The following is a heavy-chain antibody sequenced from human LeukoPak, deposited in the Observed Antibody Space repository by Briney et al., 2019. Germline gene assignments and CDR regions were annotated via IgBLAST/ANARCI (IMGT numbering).Heavy chain of an antibody. CDR3: ARAVSSSWSPFDY. CDR1: GYTFTNYG. Sequence: ASVKVSCKASGYTFTNYGITWVRQAPGQGLEWMGWISGYNGNTNFAQKLQGRVTMTTDTSTSTAYMELRSLRSDDTAVYYCARAVSSSWSPFDYWGQGTLVTVSS. CDR2: ISGYNGNT. D-gene: IGHD6-13*01. V-gene: IGHV1-18*01. J-gene: IGHJ4*02.